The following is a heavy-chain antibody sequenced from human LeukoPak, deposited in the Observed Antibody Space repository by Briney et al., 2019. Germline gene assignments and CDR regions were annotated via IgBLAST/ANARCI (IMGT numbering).Heavy chain of an antibody. J-gene: IGHJ4*02. Sequence: GGSLGLSCAAPGXIFHDYAIHWGRQAPGKGLEYVSLISGDGGSTFYADSVKGRFTISRDNSKNSLYLQMNSLRSDDTALYYCARESESSGWYDYWGQGTLVTVSS. V-gene: IGHV3-43*02. D-gene: IGHD6-19*01. CDR2: ISGDGGST. CDR1: GXIFHDYA. CDR3: ARESESSGWYDY.